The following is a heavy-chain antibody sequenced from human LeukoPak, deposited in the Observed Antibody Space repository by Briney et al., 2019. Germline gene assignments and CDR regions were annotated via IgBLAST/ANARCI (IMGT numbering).Heavy chain of an antibody. CDR3: ARIPYDFWSGYYAFDI. V-gene: IGHV4-34*01. CDR2: INHSGST. J-gene: IGHJ3*02. CDR1: GGSFSGYY. D-gene: IGHD3-3*01. Sequence: SGTLSLTCAVYGGSFSGYYWSWIRQPPGKGLEWIGEINHSGSTNYNPSLKSRVTISVDTSKNQFSLKLSSVTAADTAVYYCARIPYDFWSGYYAFDIWGQGTMVTVSS.